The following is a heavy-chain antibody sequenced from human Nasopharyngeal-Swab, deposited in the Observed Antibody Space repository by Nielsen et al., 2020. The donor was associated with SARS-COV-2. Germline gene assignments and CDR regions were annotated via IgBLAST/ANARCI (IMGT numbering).Heavy chain of an antibody. V-gene: IGHV3-30*03. CDR1: GFTFSSFA. CDR2: IAHDASNE. Sequence: GGSLRLSCAASGFTFSSFAMHWVRQAPGKGRGWVAFIAHDASNEYYGDSVKGRFSISRDSSKNTLYLQMDSLRGEDTAVYYCARDAPAHYGAFYWGRGTLVTVSS. J-gene: IGHJ4*02. D-gene: IGHD4-17*01. CDR3: ARDAPAHYGAFY.